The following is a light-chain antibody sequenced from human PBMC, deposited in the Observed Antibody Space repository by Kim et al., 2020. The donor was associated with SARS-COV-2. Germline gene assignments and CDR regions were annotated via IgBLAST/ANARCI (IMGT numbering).Light chain of an antibody. V-gene: IGKV1-8*01. CDR1: QGISSY. CDR2: AAS. Sequence: AIRMTQSPSSFSASIGDRVTITCRASQGISSYLAWYQQKPGKAPKLLIYAASTLQSGVPSRFSGSGSGTDFTLTISCLQSEDFATYYCQQYYSYPRTFGQGTKVYIK. CDR3: QQYYSYPRT. J-gene: IGKJ1*01.